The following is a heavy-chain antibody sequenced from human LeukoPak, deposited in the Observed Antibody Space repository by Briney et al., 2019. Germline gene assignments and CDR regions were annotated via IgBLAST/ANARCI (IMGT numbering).Heavy chain of an antibody. J-gene: IGHJ4*02. CDR3: ITPLPYSAQ. Sequence: HPGGSLRLSCAASGFTFSSTSMSWVRQAPGKGLEWVAVTVGGGDGTYYADSVKGRFTISRDNSNNTLYLQMNSLKTEDTAVYYCITPLPYSAQGGQGTLVTVSS. V-gene: IGHV3-23*01. D-gene: IGHD2-21*01. CDR2: TVGGGDGT. CDR1: GFTFSSTS.